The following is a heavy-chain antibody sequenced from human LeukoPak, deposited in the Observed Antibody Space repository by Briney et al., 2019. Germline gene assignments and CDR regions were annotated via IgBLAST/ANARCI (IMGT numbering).Heavy chain of an antibody. CDR3: ARVSTDYYYYYGMDV. Sequence: SETLSLTCAVYGGSFGGYYWSWIRQPPGKGLEWIGEINHSGSTNYNPSLKSRVTISVDTSKNQFSLKLSSVTAADTAVYYCARVSTDYYYYYGMDVWGQGTTVTVSS. CDR2: INHSGST. V-gene: IGHV4-34*01. D-gene: IGHD1-26*01. J-gene: IGHJ6*02. CDR1: GGSFGGYY.